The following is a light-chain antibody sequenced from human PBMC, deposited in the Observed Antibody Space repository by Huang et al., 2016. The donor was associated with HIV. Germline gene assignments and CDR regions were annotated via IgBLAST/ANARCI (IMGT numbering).Light chain of an antibody. CDR2: GAS. CDR1: QSVTS. Sequence: EIVMTQSPATLSVSPGERATLSCRASQSVTSLAWYQQKPGQTPRLLIYGASTRATGIPASFSGSGSGTDFTLTISSLQSEDFAVYYCQQYNNWPSITFGQGTRLEMK. J-gene: IGKJ5*01. CDR3: QQYNNWPSIT. V-gene: IGKV3-15*01.